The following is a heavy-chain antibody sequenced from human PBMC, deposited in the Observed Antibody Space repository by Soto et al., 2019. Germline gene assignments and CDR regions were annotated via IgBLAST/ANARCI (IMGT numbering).Heavy chain of an antibody. J-gene: IGHJ3*02. V-gene: IGHV3-23*01. Sequence: EVQLLESGGGLVQPGGSLRLSCAASGFTFSSYAMSWVRQAPGKGLEWVSAISGSGGSTYYADSVKGRFTISRDNSKNTLYLQMNSLRAEDTAVYYCAKDLGSCSSTSCGAFDIWGQGTMVTVSS. CDR1: GFTFSSYA. D-gene: IGHD2-2*01. CDR2: ISGSGGST. CDR3: AKDLGSCSSTSCGAFDI.